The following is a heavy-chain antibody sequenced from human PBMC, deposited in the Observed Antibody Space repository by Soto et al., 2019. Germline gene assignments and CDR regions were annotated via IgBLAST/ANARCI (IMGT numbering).Heavy chain of an antibody. J-gene: IGHJ6*02. V-gene: IGHV4-31*03. Sequence: TSETLSLTCTVSGGSISSGGYYWNWIRQHPGKGLEWIGYIYYSGSTNYNPSLKSRVTISVDTSKNQFSLKLSSVTAADTAVYYCARGFQEQLAQQTFNYYYYGMDVWGQGTTVTVSS. D-gene: IGHD6-13*01. CDR1: GGSISSGGYY. CDR2: IYYSGST. CDR3: ARGFQEQLAQQTFNYYYYGMDV.